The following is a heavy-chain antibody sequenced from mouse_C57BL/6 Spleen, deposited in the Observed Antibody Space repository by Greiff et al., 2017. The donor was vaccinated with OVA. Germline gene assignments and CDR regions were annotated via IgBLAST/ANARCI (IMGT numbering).Heavy chain of an antibody. Sequence: VQLQQPGAELVRPGSSVKLSCKASGYTFTSYWMDWVKQRPGQGLEWIGNIYPSGGGTYYHQQFKDKATLTVDKTSSTAYMQLRSLTSENSAVYYSAVTTVVDSFDYWGQGTTLTVSS. V-gene: IGHV1-61*01. CDR2: IYPSGGGT. CDR1: GYTFTSYW. D-gene: IGHD1-1*01. J-gene: IGHJ2*01. CDR3: AVTTVVDSFDY.